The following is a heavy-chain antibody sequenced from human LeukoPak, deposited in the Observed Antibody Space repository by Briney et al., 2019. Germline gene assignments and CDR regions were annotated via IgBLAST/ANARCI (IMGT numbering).Heavy chain of an antibody. CDR1: GFTFSSYW. J-gene: IGHJ4*02. CDR3: AIAAGWEQAY. Sequence: GGSLRLSCAASGFTFSSYWLSWVRQAPGKGLEWVANIKEDGSARHYVDSVKGRFTISRDNAKKSLYLQMSSPRAEDTAVYYCAIAAGWEQAYWGQGTLVTVSS. CDR2: IKEDGSAR. V-gene: IGHV3-7*01. D-gene: IGHD1-26*01.